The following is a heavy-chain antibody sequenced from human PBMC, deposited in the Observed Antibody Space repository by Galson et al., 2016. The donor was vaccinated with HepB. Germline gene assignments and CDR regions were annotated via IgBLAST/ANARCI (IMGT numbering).Heavy chain of an antibody. CDR2: ISYDGNNK. J-gene: IGHJ1*01. Sequence: SLRLSCAASGFTFNTYGMHWVRQAPGKGLEWLSVISYDGNNKYYADSVRGRFTISRDNAKNSLYLQMGSLRAEDTAVYYCARAVVLVPAAKPTEYFQDWGQGTLVTVSS. CDR3: ARAVVLVPAAKPTEYFQD. V-gene: IGHV3-30*03. D-gene: IGHD2-2*01. CDR1: GFTFNTYG.